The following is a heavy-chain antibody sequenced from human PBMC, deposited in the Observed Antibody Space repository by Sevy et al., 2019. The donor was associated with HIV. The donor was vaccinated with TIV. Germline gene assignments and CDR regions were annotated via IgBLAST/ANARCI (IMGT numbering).Heavy chain of an antibody. Sequence: KQSQTLSLTCAVYGESFKNFYWTWIRQSPEKGLEWIGQINHSGATNYNPSLKTRVTISADTSKNQFSLKVRPVTAADAAVYYCARRAPYYYDENSEHILSFFFDYWSQGTPVTVSS. CDR2: INHSGAT. CDR1: GESFKNFY. D-gene: IGHD3-22*01. J-gene: IGHJ4*02. V-gene: IGHV4-34*01. CDR3: ARRAPYYYDENSEHILSFFFDY.